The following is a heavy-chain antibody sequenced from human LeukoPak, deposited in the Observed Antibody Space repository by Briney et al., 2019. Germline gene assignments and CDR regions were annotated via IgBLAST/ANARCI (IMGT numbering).Heavy chain of an antibody. D-gene: IGHD4-23*01. Sequence: PSETLSLTCTVSGGSISSSSYYWGWIRQPPGKGLEWIGNIYYSGSTYYNPSLKSRVTISVDTSKNQFSLKLSSVTAADTAVYYCARVARTGGTVVITYYFDYWGQGTLVTVSS. V-gene: IGHV4-39*07. CDR3: ARVARTGGTVVITYYFDY. J-gene: IGHJ4*02. CDR2: IYYSGST. CDR1: GGSISSSSYY.